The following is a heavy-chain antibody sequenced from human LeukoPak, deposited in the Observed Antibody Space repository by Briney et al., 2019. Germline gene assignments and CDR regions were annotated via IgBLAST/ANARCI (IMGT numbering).Heavy chain of an antibody. CDR3: ASSGEWFGELFYGYFDY. CDR1: GGTFSSYT. Sequence: ASVKVSCKASGGTFSSYTISWVRQAPGQGLEWMGRIIPILGIANYAQKFQGRVTITADKSTSTAYMELSSLRSEDTAVYYCASSGEWFGELFYGYFDYWGQGTLVTVSS. D-gene: IGHD3-10*01. V-gene: IGHV1-69*02. CDR2: IIPILGIA. J-gene: IGHJ4*02.